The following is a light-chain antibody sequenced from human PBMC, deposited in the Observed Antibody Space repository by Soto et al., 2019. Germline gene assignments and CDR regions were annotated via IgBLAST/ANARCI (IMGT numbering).Light chain of an antibody. J-gene: IGKJ1*01. V-gene: IGKV3-20*01. CDR3: QQYGSSPT. CDR1: QSVSSN. CDR2: DVS. Sequence: EIVMTQSPATLSVSPGERATLSCRASQSVSSNLAWYPQKPGQAPRLLIYDVSSRASGIPDRFSGSGSGTDFTLSISRLEPEDFAVYYCQQYGSSPTFGQGTKV.